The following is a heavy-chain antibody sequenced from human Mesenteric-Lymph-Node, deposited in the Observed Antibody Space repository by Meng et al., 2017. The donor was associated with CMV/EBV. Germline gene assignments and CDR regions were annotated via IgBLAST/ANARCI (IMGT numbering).Heavy chain of an antibody. V-gene: IGHV3-21*01. CDR2: ISGSSSYI. Sequence: GESLKISCAASGFTFSSYTMNWVRQAPGKGLEWVSSISGSSSYIYYTDSLKGRFTISRDNAKNSLYLQVNSLRAEDAAVYYCARGESNYYDGSGYYIDYWGQGTLVTVS. CDR1: GFTFSSYT. CDR3: ARGESNYYDGSGYYIDY. J-gene: IGHJ4*02. D-gene: IGHD3-22*01.